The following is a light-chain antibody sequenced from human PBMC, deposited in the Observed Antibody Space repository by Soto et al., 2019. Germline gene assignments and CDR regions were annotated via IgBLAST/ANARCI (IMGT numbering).Light chain of an antibody. V-gene: IGLV1-47*01. Sequence: QSALTQPPSASGSPGQRVTISCSGSSSNIGSNYVYWYQQLPGTAPKLLIYRNNQRPSGVPDRFSGSKSGTSASLAISGLRSEDEPDYYCAAWDDALRGFVFGTGTKLTVL. J-gene: IGLJ1*01. CDR3: AAWDDALRGFV. CDR1: SSNIGSNY. CDR2: RNN.